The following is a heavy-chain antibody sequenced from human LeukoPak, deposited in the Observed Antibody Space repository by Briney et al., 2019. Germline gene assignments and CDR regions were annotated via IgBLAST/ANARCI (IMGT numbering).Heavy chain of an antibody. CDR2: INPSGGST. CDR3: ASDRDGYNPFGY. D-gene: IGHD5-24*01. V-gene: IGHV1-46*01. CDR1: GYTFTSYC. Sequence: ASVKVSCKASGYTFTSYCMHWVRQAPGQGLEWMGIINPSGGSTSYAQKFQGRVTMTRDTSTSTVYMELSSLRSEDTAVYYCASDRDGYNPFGYWGQGTLVTVSS. J-gene: IGHJ4*02.